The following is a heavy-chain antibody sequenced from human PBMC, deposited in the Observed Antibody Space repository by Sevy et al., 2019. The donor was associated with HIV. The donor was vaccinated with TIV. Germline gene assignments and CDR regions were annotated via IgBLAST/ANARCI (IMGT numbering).Heavy chain of an antibody. CDR3: AGGIPYYDFWSDVGSWFEP. D-gene: IGHD3-3*01. Sequence: GGSLRLSCAASGFTFSSYSMNWVRQAPGKGLEWVSSISSSSSYIYYADSVKGRFTISRDNAKNSLYLQMNSLRAEDTAVYYCAGGIPYYDFWSDVGSWFEPWGQGTLVTVSS. V-gene: IGHV3-21*01. J-gene: IGHJ5*02. CDR2: ISSSSSYI. CDR1: GFTFSSYS.